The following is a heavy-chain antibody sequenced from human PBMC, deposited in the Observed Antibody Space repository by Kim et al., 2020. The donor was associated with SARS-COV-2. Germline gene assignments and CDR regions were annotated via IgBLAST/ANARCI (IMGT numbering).Heavy chain of an antibody. D-gene: IGHD3-10*01. CDR1: GGSFSGYY. CDR3: ARGRRRFGELYYYYYGMDV. J-gene: IGHJ6*02. Sequence: SETLSLTCAVYGGSFSGYYWSWIRQPPGKGLEWIGEINHSGSTNYNPSLKSRVTISVDTSKNQFSLKLSSVTAADTAVYYCARGRRRFGELYYYYYGMDVWGQGTTVTVSS. V-gene: IGHV4-34*01. CDR2: INHSGST.